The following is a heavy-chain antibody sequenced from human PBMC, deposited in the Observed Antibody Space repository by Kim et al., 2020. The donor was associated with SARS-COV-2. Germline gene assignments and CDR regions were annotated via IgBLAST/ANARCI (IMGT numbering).Heavy chain of an antibody. J-gene: IGHJ2*01. V-gene: IGHV3-74*01. Sequence: GRFTISRDNAKNTLYLQMNRLRADDTAVYYCARSSVLYYYDSSGYRYFDLWGRGTLVTVSS. D-gene: IGHD3-22*01. CDR3: ARSSVLYYYDSSGYRYFDL.